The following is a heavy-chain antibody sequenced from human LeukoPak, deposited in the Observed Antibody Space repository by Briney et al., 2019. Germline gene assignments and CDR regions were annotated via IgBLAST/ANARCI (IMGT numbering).Heavy chain of an antibody. D-gene: IGHD2-2*01. CDR2: LSSSSSYI. CDR1: GFTFSSYS. Sequence: GGSLRLSCAVSGFTFSSYSMNWVRQAPGKGLEWVSSLSSSSSYIYYADSVKGRFTISRDNAKNSLYLQMNSLRAEDTAVYYCARAVDIVVVPAATFDNWGQGTLVTVSS. CDR3: ARAVDIVVVPAATFDN. V-gene: IGHV3-21*01. J-gene: IGHJ4*02.